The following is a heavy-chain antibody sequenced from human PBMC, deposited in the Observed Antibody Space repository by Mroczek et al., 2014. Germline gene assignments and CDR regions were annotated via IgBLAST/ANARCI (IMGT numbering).Heavy chain of an antibody. CDR2: MNPNSGNT. CDR1: GYTFTSYD. J-gene: IGHJ4*02. Sequence: QVQLQQSGAEVKKPGASVKVSCKASGYTFTSYDINWVRQATGQGLEWMGWMNPNSGNTGYAQKFQGRVTMTRNTSISTAYMELSSLRSEDTAVYYCARGYFRGGIGENYVEYWGQGTLVTVSS. V-gene: IGHV1-8*01. D-gene: IGHD3-10*02. CDR3: ARGYFRGGIGENYVEY.